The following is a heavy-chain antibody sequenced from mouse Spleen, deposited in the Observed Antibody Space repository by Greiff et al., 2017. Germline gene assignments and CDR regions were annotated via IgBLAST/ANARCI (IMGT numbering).Heavy chain of an antibody. Sequence: QVQLQQSGPELVKPGASVKISCKASSYAFSSSWMNWVKQRPGKGLEWIGRIYPGDGDTNYNGKFKGKATLTADKSSSTAYMQLSSLTSEDSAVYFCARSDHYYGSFFDYWGQGTTLTVSS. V-gene: IGHV1-82*01. J-gene: IGHJ2*01. D-gene: IGHD1-1*01. CDR2: IYPGDGDT. CDR1: SYAFSSSW. CDR3: ARSDHYYGSFFDY.